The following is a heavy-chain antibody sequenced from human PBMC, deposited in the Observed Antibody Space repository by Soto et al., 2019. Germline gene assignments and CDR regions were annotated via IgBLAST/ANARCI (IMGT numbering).Heavy chain of an antibody. CDR1: GGSISSGGYS. V-gene: IGHV4-30-2*01. J-gene: IGHJ5*02. CDR2: IYHSGST. D-gene: IGHD2-15*01. Sequence: PSETLSLTCAVSGGSISSGGYSWSWIRQPPGKGLEWIGYIYHSGSTYYNPSLKSRVTISVDRSKNQFSLKLSSVTAADTAVYYCGRVVVAATWWFVPWGQGTLVTVSS. CDR3: GRVVVAATWWFVP.